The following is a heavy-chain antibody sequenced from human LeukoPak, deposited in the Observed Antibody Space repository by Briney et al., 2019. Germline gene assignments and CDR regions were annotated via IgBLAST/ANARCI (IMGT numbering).Heavy chain of an antibody. D-gene: IGHD3-10*01. CDR2: INAYNGDT. Sequence: GASVKVSCKASGYSFRSYGFSWVRQAPGQGLEWMVWINAYNGDTNYAQKLRGGVTVTTDTSTSTAYMELRSLRSDDTAVYYCARDGSGTWNDYWGQGTLVTVSS. CDR1: GYSFRSYG. V-gene: IGHV1-18*01. CDR3: ARDGSGTWNDY. J-gene: IGHJ4*02.